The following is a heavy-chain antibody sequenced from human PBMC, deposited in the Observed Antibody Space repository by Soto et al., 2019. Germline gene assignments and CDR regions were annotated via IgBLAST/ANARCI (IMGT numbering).Heavy chain of an antibody. CDR2: IFYSGTT. Sequence: PSETLSLTCTVSGGSVSSGDHYWSWIRQPPGKGLECIGYIFYSGTTYYNPSLKSRVTISVDTSKNQFSLKLSSVTAADTAVYYCARDRTTSVDTAMVSYYYYGMDVWGQGTTDTVSS. CDR3: ARDRTTSVDTAMVSYYYYGMDV. D-gene: IGHD5-18*01. J-gene: IGHJ6*02. CDR1: GGSVSSGDHY. V-gene: IGHV4-30-4*01.